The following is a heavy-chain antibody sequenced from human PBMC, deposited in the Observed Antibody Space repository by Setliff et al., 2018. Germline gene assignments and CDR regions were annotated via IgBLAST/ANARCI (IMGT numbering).Heavy chain of an antibody. CDR2: TYYNGTA. CDR1: GGSISTSNYH. Sequence: SSETLSLTCNVSGGSISTSNYHWGWVRQPPGKGLEWIGSTYYNGTAYYNPSLQSRVAISVETSKNYFSLDVSSVTAADTAVYYCGRESRSTWYRRDFWGQGTLVTASS. CDR3: GRESRSTWYRRDF. J-gene: IGHJ4*02. V-gene: IGHV4-39*02. D-gene: IGHD6-13*01.